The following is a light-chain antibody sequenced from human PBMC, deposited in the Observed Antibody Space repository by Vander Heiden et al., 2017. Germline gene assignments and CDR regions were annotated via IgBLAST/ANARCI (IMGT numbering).Light chain of an antibody. CDR2: KDS. CDR1: ALPKQY. CDR3: QTADSRGADVV. V-gene: IGLV3-25*03. Sequence: SYELTQPPSVSVSPGQTARITCSGDALPKQYAFWYQPKPGQAPVLVMYKDSERALGIPDRFSGPSSGNTGTLTISGVQAEDEAEYYCQTADSRGADVVFGGGTKLTVL. J-gene: IGLJ2*01.